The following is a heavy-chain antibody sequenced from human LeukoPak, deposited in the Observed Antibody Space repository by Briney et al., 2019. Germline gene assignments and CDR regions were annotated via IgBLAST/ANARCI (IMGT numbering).Heavy chain of an antibody. CDR1: GGSISSSSYY. CDR2: IYYSGGT. D-gene: IGHD5-18*01. V-gene: IGHV4-39*07. J-gene: IGHJ4*02. Sequence: KPSETLSLTCTVSGGSISSSSYYWGWIRQPPGKGLEWIGSIYYSGGTYYNPSLKSRVTISVDTSKNQFSLKLSSVTAADTAVYYCARIYGRTAMVRAGAYYFDYWGQGTLVTVSS. CDR3: ARIYGRTAMVRAGAYYFDY.